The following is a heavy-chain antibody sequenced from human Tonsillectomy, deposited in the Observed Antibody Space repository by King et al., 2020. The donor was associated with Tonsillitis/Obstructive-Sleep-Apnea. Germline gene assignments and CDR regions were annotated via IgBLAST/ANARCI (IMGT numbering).Heavy chain of an antibody. V-gene: IGHV4-59*01. D-gene: IGHD2-2*01. J-gene: IGHJ3*01. Sequence: QLQESGPGLVKPSETLSLTCTVSGGSISSYSWSWIRQPPGKGLEWIGYIYYSGSTNYNPSLKSRVTISVDTSKNQFSLKLSSVTAADTVVYYCARVSTKLGYCTSTTCYGAFDFWGQGTMVTVSS. CDR2: IYYSGST. CDR3: ARVSTKLGYCTSTTCYGAFDF. CDR1: GGSISSYS.